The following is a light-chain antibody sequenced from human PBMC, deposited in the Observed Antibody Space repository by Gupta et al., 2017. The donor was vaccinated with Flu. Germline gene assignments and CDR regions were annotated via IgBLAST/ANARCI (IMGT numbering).Light chain of an antibody. CDR3: HQYSKWPPWT. J-gene: IGKJ1*01. V-gene: IGKV3-15*01. Sequence: EEVILSCRARHSVEYNGAWYQQKHGQAPRLLIYETSTSANGIPSRCSGSGYGTEYTPTTSSRQSEEVAVYYCHQYSKWPPWTFGQGTKVEIK. CDR1: HSVEYN. CDR2: ETS.